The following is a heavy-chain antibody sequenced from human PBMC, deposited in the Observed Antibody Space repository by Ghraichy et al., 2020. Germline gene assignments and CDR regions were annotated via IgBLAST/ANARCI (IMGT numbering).Heavy chain of an antibody. V-gene: IGHV4-59*01. CDR3: ARGTIFGVVTN. CDR2: IYYSGST. J-gene: IGHJ4*02. Sequence: SETLSLTCTVSGGSINNYYWSWIRQPPGKGLDWIGNIYYSGSTNYNPSLKSRISISVDTSRTQFSLKLSSVTDADTAVYYCARGTIFGVVTNWGQGTLVTVFS. CDR1: GGSINNYY. D-gene: IGHD3-3*01.